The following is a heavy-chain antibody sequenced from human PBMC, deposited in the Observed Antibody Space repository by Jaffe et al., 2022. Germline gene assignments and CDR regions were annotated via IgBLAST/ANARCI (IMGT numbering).Heavy chain of an antibody. V-gene: IGHV1-2*06. Sequence: QVQLVQSGAEVKKPGASVKVSCKASGYTFTGYYMHWVRQAPGQGLEWMGRINPNSGGTNYAQKFQGRVTMTRDTSISTAYMELSRLRSDDTAVYYCARTITIFGPETDAFDIWGQGTMVTVSS. CDR1: GYTFTGYY. CDR2: INPNSGGT. J-gene: IGHJ3*02. D-gene: IGHD3-3*01. CDR3: ARTITIFGPETDAFDI.